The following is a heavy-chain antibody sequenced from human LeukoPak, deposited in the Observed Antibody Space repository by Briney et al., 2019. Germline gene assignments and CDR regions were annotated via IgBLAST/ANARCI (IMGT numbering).Heavy chain of an antibody. CDR2: ISYDGSNK. J-gene: IGHJ4*02. V-gene: IGHV3-30*04. CDR1: GFTFSSYA. D-gene: IGHD2-2*01. Sequence: GGSLRLSCAASGFTFSSYAMHWVRQAPGKGLEWVAVISYDGSNKYYADSVKGRFTISRDNSKNTLYLQMNSLRAEDTAVYYCAKVGGYCSSTSCFPPGYWGQGTLATVSS. CDR3: AKVGGYCSSTSCFPPGY.